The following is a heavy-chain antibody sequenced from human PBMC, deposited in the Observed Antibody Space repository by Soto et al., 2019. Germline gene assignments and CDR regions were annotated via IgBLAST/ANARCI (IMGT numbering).Heavy chain of an antibody. Sequence: PGESLKISCKGSGYTFSNYWINWVRQMPGKGLEWMGKIDPSDSYANYGPSFQGHVSMSADKSVNTAYLQWSSLKASDTAIYYCARLSRYSNSWEGYFDYWGQGILVTVSS. CDR3: ARLSRYSNSWEGYFDY. D-gene: IGHD6-13*01. CDR2: IDPSDSYA. J-gene: IGHJ4*02. V-gene: IGHV5-10-1*01. CDR1: GYTFSNYW.